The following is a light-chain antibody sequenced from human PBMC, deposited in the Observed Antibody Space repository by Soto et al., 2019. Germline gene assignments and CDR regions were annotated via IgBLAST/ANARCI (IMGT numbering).Light chain of an antibody. Sequence: EIGLTQSPATLSLSPGERATLSCRASQSVSSYLAWYQQKRGQAPRLLIYDASNRATGIPARFSGSGSGTDFTLTISSLEPEDFAIYYCQQYNNWWTFGQGTKVDIK. CDR3: QQYNNWWT. CDR2: DAS. V-gene: IGKV3-11*01. J-gene: IGKJ1*01. CDR1: QSVSSY.